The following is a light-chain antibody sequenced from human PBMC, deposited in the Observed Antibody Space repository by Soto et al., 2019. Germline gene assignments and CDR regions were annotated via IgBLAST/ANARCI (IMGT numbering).Light chain of an antibody. Sequence: IRLTQSPSSLSASVRDRVTITCRASQRFXGSFNWYQQKPGKAPKFLXAHASSLPRGGPSRLSGSGSVTEFTLTISSLHPDDFANYYCQHYKSDSEAFGQGTKVDIK. V-gene: IGKV1-39*01. CDR2: HAS. J-gene: IGKJ1*01. CDR3: QHYKSDSEA. CDR1: QRFXGS.